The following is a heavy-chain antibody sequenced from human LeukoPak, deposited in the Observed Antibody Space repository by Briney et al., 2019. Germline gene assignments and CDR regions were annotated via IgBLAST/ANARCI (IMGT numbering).Heavy chain of an antibody. CDR2: ISGSGGRT. V-gene: IGHV3-23*01. D-gene: IGHD6-19*01. Sequence: HSGGSLRLSCAASGFTFSSYAMSWVRQAPGKGLEWVSNISGSGGRTYYADSVKGRFTISRDDSKNTLYLQMNSLRAEDTAVYYCARVGGWYRSYYMDVWGKGTTVTVSS. CDR1: GFTFSSYA. J-gene: IGHJ6*03. CDR3: ARVGGWYRSYYMDV.